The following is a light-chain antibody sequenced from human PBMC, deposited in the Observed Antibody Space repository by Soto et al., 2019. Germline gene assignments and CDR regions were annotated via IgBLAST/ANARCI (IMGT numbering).Light chain of an antibody. J-gene: IGKJ2*01. CDR3: QQYGSTPPYT. Sequence: EIVLTQSPGTLSLSPGERATLSCRASQSVSSSYLACYQQKPGQAPRLLMYAASSRDTGIPDRFSGSGSGTDFTLTISRLEPEDFAVYYCQQYGSTPPYTFGQGTKLEIK. V-gene: IGKV3-20*01. CDR1: QSVSSSY. CDR2: AAS.